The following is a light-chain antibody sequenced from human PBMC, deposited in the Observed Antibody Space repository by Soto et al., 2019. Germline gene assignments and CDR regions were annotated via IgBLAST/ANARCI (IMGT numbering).Light chain of an antibody. CDR2: GAS. V-gene: IGKV3D-20*01. CDR1: QTIGTS. CDR3: QQYGTSPFS. J-gene: IGKJ2*03. Sequence: ESVLTQSPATLSLSPGDRAALSCGASQTIGTSLAWYQQKPGLAPRLLIYGASNRAASIPDRFSGSGSGTDFTRTISRREPEGFAVYCCQQYGTSPFSFGQGTKLDIK.